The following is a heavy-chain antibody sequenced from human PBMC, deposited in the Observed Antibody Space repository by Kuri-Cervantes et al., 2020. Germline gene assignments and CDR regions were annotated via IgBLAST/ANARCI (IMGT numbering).Heavy chain of an antibody. V-gene: IGHV1-24*01. CDR2: FDPEDGKK. Sequence: ASSKISCKVSGYTLTGLSMHWVRPAPGEGREGMGGFDPEDGKKIYAQKSQARVTMTEDASTDTAYMELSSMKSEDTAVYYYATASHCSSTSCYSHYYYYGMDVWGQGTTATVSS. J-gene: IGHJ6*02. CDR1: GYTLTGLS. CDR3: ATASHCSSTSCYSHYYYYGMDV. D-gene: IGHD2-2*01.